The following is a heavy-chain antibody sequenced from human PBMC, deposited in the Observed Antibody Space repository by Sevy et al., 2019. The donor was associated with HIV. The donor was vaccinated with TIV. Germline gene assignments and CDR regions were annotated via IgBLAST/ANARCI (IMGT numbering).Heavy chain of an antibody. CDR3: ARDCNSNTCLWGLDV. D-gene: IGHD2-2*01. J-gene: IGHJ6*02. V-gene: IGHV3-7*03. Sequence: GGSLRLSCAASGFTFGDFWMTWVRQAPGKGLEWVANIKRDGSEKYYVPSVKDRFTISRDNAKSSLYLQMKSLGAEDTAVYYCARDCNSNTCLWGLDVWGQGTTVTVSS. CDR2: IKRDGSEK. CDR1: GFTFGDFW.